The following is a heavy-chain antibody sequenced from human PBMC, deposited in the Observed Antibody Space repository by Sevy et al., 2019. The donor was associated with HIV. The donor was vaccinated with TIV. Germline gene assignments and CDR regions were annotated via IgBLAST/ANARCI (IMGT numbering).Heavy chain of an antibody. D-gene: IGHD1-20*01. CDR2: ISGSGGST. CDR3: AKAGDNWNRFDY. CDR1: GFTFSSYA. J-gene: IGHJ4*02. Sequence: GGSLRLSCAASGFTFSSYAMSWVRQAPGKGLEWVSAISGSGGSTYHADSVKGRFTISRDNSKNTLYLQMNSLRAEDTAVYYCAKAGDNWNRFDYWGQGTLVTVSS. V-gene: IGHV3-23*01.